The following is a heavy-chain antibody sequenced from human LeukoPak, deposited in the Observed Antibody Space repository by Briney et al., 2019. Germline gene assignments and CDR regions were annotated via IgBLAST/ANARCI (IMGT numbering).Heavy chain of an antibody. CDR2: IESDGSSS. D-gene: IGHD4-23*01. J-gene: IGHJ4*02. CDR1: GFTFSSYA. CDR3: VRDLDLGGYSSFEY. Sequence: GGSLRLSCAASGFTFSSYAMNWVRQAPGKGLEWVSRIESDGSSSTYADSVKGRFTISRDNAKNSLYLQMNTLRAEDTAVYYCVRDLDLGGYSSFEYWGQGTLVTVSS. V-gene: IGHV3-74*01.